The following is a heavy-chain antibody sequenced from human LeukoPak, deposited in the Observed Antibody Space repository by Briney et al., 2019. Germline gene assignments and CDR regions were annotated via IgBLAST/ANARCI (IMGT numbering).Heavy chain of an antibody. CDR3: ARASSVYGGNSFDY. CDR1: GYTFTGYY. Sequence: GASVKVSCKASGYTFTGYYMHWVRQVPGQGLEWMGWINPNSGGTNYAQKFQGRVTMTRDTSISTAYMELSRLRSDDTAVYYCARASSVYGGNSFDYWGQGTLVTVSS. V-gene: IGHV1-2*02. CDR2: INPNSGGT. J-gene: IGHJ4*02. D-gene: IGHD4-23*01.